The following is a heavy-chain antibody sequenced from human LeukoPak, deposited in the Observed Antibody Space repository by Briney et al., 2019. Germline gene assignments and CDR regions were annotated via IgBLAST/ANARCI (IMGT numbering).Heavy chain of an antibody. CDR1: GGSISSSSYY. CDR3: ARHDYSNYPVFNY. Sequence: SETLSLTCTVSGGSISSSSYYWGWIRQPPGKGLEWIGTIHYSGSTYYNPSLRSRVTMSVDTSKNQLSLKLSSVTAADTAVYYCARHDYSNYPVFNYWGQGTLVTVSS. J-gene: IGHJ4*02. D-gene: IGHD4-11*01. V-gene: IGHV4-39*01. CDR2: IHYSGST.